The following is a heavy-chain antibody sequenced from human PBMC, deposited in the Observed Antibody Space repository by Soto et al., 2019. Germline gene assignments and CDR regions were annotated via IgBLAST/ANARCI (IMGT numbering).Heavy chain of an antibody. Sequence: ASVKVSCKASGYTFTSYAMHWVRQAPGQRLEWMGRINAGNGNTKYSQKFQGRVTITADESTSTAYMELSSLRSEDTAVYYCAREGLVLVPTTVNSDYYYYAMDVWGQGTPVTVSS. J-gene: IGHJ6*02. CDR2: INAGNGNT. CDR1: GYTFTSYA. CDR3: AREGLVLVPTTVNSDYYYYAMDV. D-gene: IGHD2-2*01. V-gene: IGHV1-3*01.